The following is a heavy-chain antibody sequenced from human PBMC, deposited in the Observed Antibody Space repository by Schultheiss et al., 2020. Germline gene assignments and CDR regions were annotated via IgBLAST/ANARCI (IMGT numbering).Heavy chain of an antibody. CDR1: GGSISSGGYY. J-gene: IGHJ4*02. V-gene: IGHV4-31*03. D-gene: IGHD6-19*01. CDR2: IYYSGST. Sequence: SETLSLTCTVSGGSISSGGYYWSWIRQHPGKGLEWIGYIYYSGSTYYNPSLKSRVTISVDTSKNQFSLKLSSVTAADTAVYYCARHLPGYSTGCDYWGQGTLVNGYS. CDR3: ARHLPGYSTGCDY.